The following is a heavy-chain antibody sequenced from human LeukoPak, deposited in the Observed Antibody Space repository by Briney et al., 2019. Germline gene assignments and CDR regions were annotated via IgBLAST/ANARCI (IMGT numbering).Heavy chain of an antibody. Sequence: ASVKVSCKASGYTFTSYGISWVRQAPGQGLEWMGGISAYNGNANYAQKLQGRVTMTTDTSTSAAYMELRSLRSDDTAVYYCARDEFHLDCSSTSCYPPSSFDYWGQGTLVTVSS. CDR1: GYTFTSYG. CDR2: ISAYNGNA. D-gene: IGHD2-2*01. CDR3: ARDEFHLDCSSTSCYPPSSFDY. J-gene: IGHJ4*02. V-gene: IGHV1-18*01.